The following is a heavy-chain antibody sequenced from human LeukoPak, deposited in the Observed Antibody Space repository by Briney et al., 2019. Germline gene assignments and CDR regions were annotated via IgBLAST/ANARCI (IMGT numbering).Heavy chain of an antibody. V-gene: IGHV3-21*01. D-gene: IGHD3-10*02. CDR2: ISSGSSAI. CDR3: AELGITMIGGV. Sequence: GGSLRLSCAASGFTVSSNYMSWVRQAPGKGLEWVSIISSGSSAIFSADALKGRFTISRDNAKNSLYLQMNSLRAEDTAVYYCAELGITMIGGVWGKGTTVTISS. CDR1: GFTVSSNY. J-gene: IGHJ6*04.